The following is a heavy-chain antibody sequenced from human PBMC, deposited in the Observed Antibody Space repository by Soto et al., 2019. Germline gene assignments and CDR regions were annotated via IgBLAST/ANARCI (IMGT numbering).Heavy chain of an antibody. CDR3: ARAGVAIVVVSAVDY. V-gene: IGHV1-18*03. CDR2: ISAYNGNT. D-gene: IGHD2-21*01. CDR1: GYTVTSYG. Sequence: ASVKVSCKASGYTVTSYGISWVRQAPGQGLEWMGWISAYNGNTNYAQKFQGRVTMTTDTSTSTAYMELRSLTSDDMAVYYCARAGVAIVVVSAVDYWGQGTLVTVSS. J-gene: IGHJ4*02.